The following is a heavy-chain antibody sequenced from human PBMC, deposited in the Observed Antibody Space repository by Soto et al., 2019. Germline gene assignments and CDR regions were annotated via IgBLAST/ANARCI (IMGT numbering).Heavy chain of an antibody. CDR1: GGSFSGYY. CDR2: INHSGST. V-gene: IGHV4-34*01. D-gene: IGHD3-10*01. Sequence: SETLSLTCAFYGGSFSGYYWSWIRQPPGKGLEWIGEINHSGSTNYNPSLKSRVTISVDKSKNQFSLKLSSVTAADTAVYYCARAHRLVWFGEFPLDCWGEGNLVTVSS. J-gene: IGHJ4*02. CDR3: ARAHRLVWFGEFPLDC.